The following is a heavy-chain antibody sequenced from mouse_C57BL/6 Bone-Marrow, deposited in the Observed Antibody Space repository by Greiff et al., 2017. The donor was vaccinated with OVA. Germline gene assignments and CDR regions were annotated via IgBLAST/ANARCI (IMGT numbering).Heavy chain of an antibody. CDR3: ANVYDGYNYYAMDY. D-gene: IGHD2-3*01. CDR2: ISSGSSTI. V-gene: IGHV5-17*01. Sequence: EVQGVESGGGLVKPGGSLKLSCAASGFTFSDYGMHWVRQAPEKGLEWVAYISSGSSTIYYADTVKGRFTISRDNAKNTLFLQMTSLRSEDTAMYYCANVYDGYNYYAMDYWGQGTSVTVSS. CDR1: GFTFSDYG. J-gene: IGHJ4*01.